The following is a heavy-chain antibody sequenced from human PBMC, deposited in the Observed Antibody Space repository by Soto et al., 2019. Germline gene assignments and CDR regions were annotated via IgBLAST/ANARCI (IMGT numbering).Heavy chain of an antibody. Sequence: XXTLSLPCAVYGGSFSGYYWRWIPQPPGKGLEWIGEINHSGSTNYNPSLKSRVTISVDTSKNQFSLKLSSVTAADTAVYYCARDVPAAPVYYYYYYMDVWGKGTTVTVSS. CDR2: INHSGST. D-gene: IGHD2-2*01. J-gene: IGHJ6*03. CDR3: ARDVPAAPVYYYYYYMDV. CDR1: GGSFSGYY. V-gene: IGHV4-34*01.